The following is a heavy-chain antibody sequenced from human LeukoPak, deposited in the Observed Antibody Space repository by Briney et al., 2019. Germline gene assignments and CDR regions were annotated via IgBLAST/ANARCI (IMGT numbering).Heavy chain of an antibody. V-gene: IGHV1-8*02. CDR1: GYTFTGYH. CDR3: ARTPPKGDIDY. CDR2: MSASSGNT. Sequence: ASVKVSCKASGYTFTGYHMHWVRQATGQGLEWLGWMSASSGNTGYAQKFQGRVSMTRATSISTAYLELSSLTFEDTAVYYCARTPPKGDIDYWGQGTLVTVSS. J-gene: IGHJ4*02.